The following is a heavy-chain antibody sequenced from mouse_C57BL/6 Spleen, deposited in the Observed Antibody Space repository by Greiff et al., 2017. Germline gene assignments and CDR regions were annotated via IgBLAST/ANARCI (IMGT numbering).Heavy chain of an antibody. V-gene: IGHV1-64*01. CDR3: AREGVLRWYFDV. Sequence: QVQLQQPGAELVKPGASVKLSCKASGYTFTSYWMHWVKQRPGQGLEWIGMIHPNSGSTNYNEKFKSKATLTVDKSSSTAYMQLSSLTSEDSAVYDCAREGVLRWYFDVWGTGTTGTVSS. CDR1: GYTFTSYW. J-gene: IGHJ1*03. D-gene: IGHD1-1*01. CDR2: IHPNSGST.